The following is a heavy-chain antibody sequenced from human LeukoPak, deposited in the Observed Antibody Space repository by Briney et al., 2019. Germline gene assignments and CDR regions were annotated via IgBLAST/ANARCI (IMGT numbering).Heavy chain of an antibody. CDR1: EFSVGSNY. J-gene: IGHJ3*02. D-gene: IGHD5-18*01. CDR3: ATEGFIYGYHGIDI. CDR2: IYSGGST. V-gene: IGHV3-66*01. Sequence: PGGSLRLSCAASEFSVGSNYMTWVRQAPGKGLEWVSLIYSGGSTYYADSVKGRFTISRDNSKNTLYLQMNSLKTDDTAVYYCATEGFIYGYHGIDIWGQGTIVTVSS.